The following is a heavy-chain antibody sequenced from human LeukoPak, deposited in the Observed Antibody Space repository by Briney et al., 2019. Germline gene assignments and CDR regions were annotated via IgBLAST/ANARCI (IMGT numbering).Heavy chain of an antibody. J-gene: IGHJ6*02. CDR1: AFTFSSYS. CDR3: ASSPTTVTGTGYYGMDV. Sequence: PGGSLRLSCAASAFTFSSYSMNWVRQAPGKGLEWVSYISSGSSTIYYADSVKGRFTISRDNAKNSLYLQMNSLRAEDTAVYYCASSPTTVTGTGYYGMDVWGQGTTVTVSS. D-gene: IGHD4-17*01. V-gene: IGHV3-48*04. CDR2: ISSGSSTI.